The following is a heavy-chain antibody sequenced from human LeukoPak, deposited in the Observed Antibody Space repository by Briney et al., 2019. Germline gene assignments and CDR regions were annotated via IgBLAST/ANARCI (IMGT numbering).Heavy chain of an antibody. Sequence: PGGSLRLSCAASGFTFSSYWTHWVRLGPGEGLVWVLRINSNGSTTHYAYSVKGRFTISRDNAKNTLCLQMNRLRAEDTAVYYCARAMVSGQWHMEVWGKGTTVTVSS. J-gene: IGHJ6*03. D-gene: IGHD6-19*01. V-gene: IGHV3-74*01. CDR2: INSNGSTT. CDR3: ARAMVSGQWHMEV. CDR1: GFTFSSYW.